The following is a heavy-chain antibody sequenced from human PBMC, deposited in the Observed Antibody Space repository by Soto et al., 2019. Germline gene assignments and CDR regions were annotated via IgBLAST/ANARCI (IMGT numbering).Heavy chain of an antibody. V-gene: IGHV3-30-3*01. CDR3: AREPAGMGELPSYYFDY. Sequence: QVQLVDSGGGVVQPGRSLRLSCAASGFTLSSYAMHWVRQAPGKGLEWVAVISYDGSNKYYADSVKGRFTISRDNSKNTLYLQMNSLRAADTAVYYCAREPAGMGELPSYYFDYWGQGTLVTVSS. CDR2: ISYDGSNK. D-gene: IGHD1-26*01. CDR1: GFTLSSYA. J-gene: IGHJ4*02.